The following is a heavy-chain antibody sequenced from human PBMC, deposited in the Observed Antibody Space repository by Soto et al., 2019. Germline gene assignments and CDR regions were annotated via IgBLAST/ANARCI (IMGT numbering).Heavy chain of an antibody. CDR2: ISSTGSLI. J-gene: IGHJ6*02. Sequence: PGGPLRLSCAASKFTFSSLEVNRVRPAQGKGLEWISYISSTGSLIYYADSVKGRFTISRDNAKNYLYLQMNSLRPEDTAIYYCTRGGGWHQGYYHYYGMDVWGQGTTVTVPS. D-gene: IGHD1-26*01. CDR1: KFTFSSLE. V-gene: IGHV3-48*03. CDR3: TRGGGWHQGYYHYYGMDV.